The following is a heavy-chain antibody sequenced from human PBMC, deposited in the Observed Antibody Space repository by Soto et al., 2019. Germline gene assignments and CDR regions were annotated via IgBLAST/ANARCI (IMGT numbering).Heavy chain of an antibody. J-gene: IGHJ4*02. Sequence: QVQLVQSGAEVKKPGSSVRVSCKASGGTFSSYAISWVRQAPGQGLEWVGGIIPIFGTANYAQKFQGRVTITADESTSTAYMELSSLRSEDTAVYYCARGPDYGDYATYFDFWGQGTLVTVSS. CDR1: GGTFSSYA. V-gene: IGHV1-69*01. CDR3: ARGPDYGDYATYFDF. D-gene: IGHD4-17*01. CDR2: IIPIFGTA.